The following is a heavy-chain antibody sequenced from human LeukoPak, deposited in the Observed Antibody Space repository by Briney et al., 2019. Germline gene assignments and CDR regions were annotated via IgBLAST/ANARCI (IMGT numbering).Heavy chain of an antibody. CDR3: AKDPPSGYASGTCYFDN. V-gene: IGHV3-23*01. Sequence: QSGGSLRLSCAGSGSTFSSYAMSWVRQAPGKGLEWVSSISGSGYTTYYPDSVKGRFTISRDNSKNTLYLQMNSLRAEDTALYYCAKDPPSGYASGTCYFDNWGQGTLVIVSS. J-gene: IGHJ4*02. D-gene: IGHD6-19*01. CDR1: GSTFSSYA. CDR2: ISGSGYTT.